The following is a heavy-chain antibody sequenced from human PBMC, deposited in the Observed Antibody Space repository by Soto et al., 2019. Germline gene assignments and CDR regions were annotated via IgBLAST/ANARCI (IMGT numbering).Heavy chain of an antibody. Sequence: EAQLVESGGGLVKPGGSLRVSCAASGLNLSIYTMNWVRQAPGKGLEWVSSISGNNVFVYYADSVKGRFSISRDNAKNSLTLQMNSLRAEYTALYDCARDRCSGGSCYRTYAFDMWGQVTLVTVS. CDR2: ISGNNVFV. V-gene: IGHV3-21*01. CDR1: GLNLSIYT. CDR3: ARDRCSGGSCYRTYAFDM. J-gene: IGHJ3*02. D-gene: IGHD2-15*01.